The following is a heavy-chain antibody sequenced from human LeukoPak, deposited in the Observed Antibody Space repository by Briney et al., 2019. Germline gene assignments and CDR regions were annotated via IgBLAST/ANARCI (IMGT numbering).Heavy chain of an antibody. J-gene: IGHJ4*02. D-gene: IGHD6-6*01. CDR1: GFDFSSYW. Sequence: GGSLRLSCAASGFDFSSYWMNWVRPTPGKGLEWVANIKKDGSERHYVDSVKGRFTISRDNAKSSLYLQMNSLRAEDTAVYYCSSDGLSSPFDYWGRGTLVTVSS. CDR2: IKKDGSER. CDR3: SSDGLSSPFDY. V-gene: IGHV3-7*01.